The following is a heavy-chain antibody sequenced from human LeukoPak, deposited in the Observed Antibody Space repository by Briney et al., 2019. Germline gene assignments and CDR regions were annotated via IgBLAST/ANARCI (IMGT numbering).Heavy chain of an antibody. D-gene: IGHD3-10*01. CDR1: GGSINNYY. V-gene: IGHV4-59*12. CDR3: AREGAGSYYHDAFDI. CDR2: IYYSGST. Sequence: SETLSLTCTVSGGSINNYYWSWIRQPPGKGLEWIGYIYYSGSTNYNPSLKSRVTISVDTSKNQFSLKLSSVTAADTAVYYCAREGAGSYYHDAFDIWGQGTMVTVSS. J-gene: IGHJ3*02.